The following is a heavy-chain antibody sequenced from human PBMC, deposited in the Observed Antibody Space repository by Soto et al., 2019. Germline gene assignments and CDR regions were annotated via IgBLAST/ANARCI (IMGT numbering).Heavy chain of an antibody. CDR2: IWYDGTQK. Sequence: QVQLEESGGGVVQPGRSLRLSCAASGFTFNTYSMHWVRQPPGKGLEWLAAIWYDGTQKYYADSVKGRFIISRDNSKKTLYLEMNSLRAEYTAVYYCARAVGTTVTGLWHFDSWGQGTLFTVSS. CDR1: GFTFNTYS. J-gene: IGHJ4*02. CDR3: ARAVGTTVTGLWHFDS. V-gene: IGHV3-33*01. D-gene: IGHD4-17*01.